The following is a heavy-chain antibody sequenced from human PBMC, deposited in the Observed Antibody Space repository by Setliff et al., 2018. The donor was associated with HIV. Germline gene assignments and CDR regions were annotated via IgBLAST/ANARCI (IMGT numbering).Heavy chain of an antibody. CDR3: ASPSRDTGIVVANYMGA. Sequence: SVKVSCKASGGTFRNFAISWVRQAPGQGLEWMGGTIPLLYLTDYAQKFQVRLTLTTDESTRTAYMERTCLRSDDTGVYYCASPSRDTGIVVANYMGAGGKGTTVTVSS. CDR2: TIPLLYLT. V-gene: IGHV1-69*10. D-gene: IGHD1-26*01. J-gene: IGHJ6*03. CDR1: GGTFRNFA.